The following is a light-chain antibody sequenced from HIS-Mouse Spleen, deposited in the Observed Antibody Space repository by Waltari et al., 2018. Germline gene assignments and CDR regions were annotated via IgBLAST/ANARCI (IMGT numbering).Light chain of an antibody. J-gene: IGLJ3*02. CDR1: SSDVGSYNL. CDR3: CSYAGSSTFGV. Sequence: QSALTPPASVSGSPGQSTTISCTGTSSDVGSYNLVPWYQQHPGKAPKLMIYEGSKRPSGVSNRFSGSKSGNTASLTISGLQAEDEADYYCCSYAGSSTFGVFGGGTKLTVL. V-gene: IGLV2-23*03. CDR2: EGS.